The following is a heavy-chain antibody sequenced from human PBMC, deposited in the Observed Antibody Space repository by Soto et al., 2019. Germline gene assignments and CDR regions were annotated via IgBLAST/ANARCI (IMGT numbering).Heavy chain of an antibody. Sequence: PGGSLRLSCAASGFTFSTYAMTWVRQAPGKGLEWVSAISASGGSTYYADSVKGRFTISRDNSKNTLYLQMSSLRVEDTAVYYCARDAYYDSSGYDYLGEYFQYWGQGTLVTVSS. V-gene: IGHV3-23*01. J-gene: IGHJ1*01. CDR1: GFTFSTYA. CDR3: ARDAYYDSSGYDYLGEYFQY. CDR2: ISASGGST. D-gene: IGHD3-22*01.